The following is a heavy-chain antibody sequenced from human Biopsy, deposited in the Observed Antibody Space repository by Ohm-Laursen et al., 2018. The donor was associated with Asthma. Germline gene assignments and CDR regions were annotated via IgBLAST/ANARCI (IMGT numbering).Heavy chain of an antibody. D-gene: IGHD7-27*01. J-gene: IGHJ4*02. CDR3: ARHWDWGSFFDY. CDR1: GGSMSSSSYY. CDR2: ISYTGSA. Sequence: SDTLSLTCTVSGGSMSSSSYYWGWIRQPPGKGLEWMGGISYTGSAYHNPSLKSRVTISVDTSKNHFPLKLSSVTAADTAVYYCARHWDWGSFFDYWGQGTPVTVSS. V-gene: IGHV4-39*01.